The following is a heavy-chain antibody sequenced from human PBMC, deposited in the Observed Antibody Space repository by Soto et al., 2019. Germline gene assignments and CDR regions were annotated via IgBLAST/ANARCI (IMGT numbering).Heavy chain of an antibody. CDR1: GLTVSGKKY. V-gene: IGHV3-53*01. Sequence: DVQLVESGGGLMQPGESLRLSCAASGLTVSGKKYVAWVRQAPGKGLEWVSALYDVDGSFYADSVKGRFTTSRDSSKTTIYLQMTGLRHDDQAVYDCAIWHEGAHAYDVGGQGTTVTVSS. CDR3: AIWHEGAHAYDV. CDR2: LYDVDGS. J-gene: IGHJ3*01. D-gene: IGHD3-16*01.